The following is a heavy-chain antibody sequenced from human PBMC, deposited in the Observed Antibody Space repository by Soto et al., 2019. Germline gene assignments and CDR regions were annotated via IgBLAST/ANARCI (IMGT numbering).Heavy chain of an antibody. V-gene: IGHV3-30*18. Sequence: GALRLSCAASGFTFSSYGMHWVRQAPGKGLEWVAVISYDGSNKYYADSVKGRFTISRDNSKNTLYLQMNSLRAEDTAVYYCAKLAYYDDSSGFYFDYWGQGNLVTVSS. D-gene: IGHD3-22*01. CDR3: AKLAYYDDSSGFYFDY. CDR1: GFTFSSYG. CDR2: ISYDGSNK. J-gene: IGHJ4*02.